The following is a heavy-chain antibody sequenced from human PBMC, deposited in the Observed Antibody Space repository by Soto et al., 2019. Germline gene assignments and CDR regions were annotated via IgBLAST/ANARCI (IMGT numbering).Heavy chain of an antibody. CDR1: GGTLGTYD. D-gene: IGHD6-6*01. J-gene: IGHJ4*02. Sequence: QVQLVQSGAEVKKPGSSMKVSCKTSGGTLGTYDINWVRQAPGQGLEWMGGIMAFIGSTKYAQKFQGRVTITAETSIDTVYMELNSLTSEDTAVYYCARGGFSSSWRFDHWGQGTLVTVSS. CDR3: ARGGFSSSWRFDH. V-gene: IGHV1-69*06. CDR2: IMAFIGST.